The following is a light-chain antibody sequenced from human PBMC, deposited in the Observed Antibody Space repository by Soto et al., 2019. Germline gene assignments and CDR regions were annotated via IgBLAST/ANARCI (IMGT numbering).Light chain of an antibody. J-gene: IGLJ2*01. CDR1: SSDVGGYNY. Sequence: QSALTQPDSVSGSPGQSITISCTGTSSDVGGYNYVSWYQQHPGKAPKLMIYDVSNRPSGVSNRFSGSKSGNTASLTISGLQAEDEADYYCSSYTSSSTLGAVFGGGTKLTVL. CDR2: DVS. CDR3: SSYTSSSTLGAV. V-gene: IGLV2-14*01.